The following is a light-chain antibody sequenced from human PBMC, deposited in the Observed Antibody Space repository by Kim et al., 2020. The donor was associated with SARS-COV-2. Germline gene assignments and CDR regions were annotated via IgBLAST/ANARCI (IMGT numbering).Light chain of an antibody. CDR3: QQYNRWTPYI. V-gene: IGKV3-15*01. Sequence: VSPGERATLAGRASQSVTSNLAWYQQRPGQAPRLLIYGASIRATGIPDRFSGSGSGTEFTLTISSLQPEDFALYYCQQYNRWTPYIFGQGTKLEI. CDR2: GAS. CDR1: QSVTSN. J-gene: IGKJ2*01.